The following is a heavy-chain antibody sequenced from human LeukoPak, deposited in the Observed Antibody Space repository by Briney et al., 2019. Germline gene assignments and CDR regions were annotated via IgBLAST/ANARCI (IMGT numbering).Heavy chain of an antibody. J-gene: IGHJ4*02. V-gene: IGHV3-53*01. Sequence: GGSLRLSCGASRFIFSNYAMTWVRQAPGKGLEWVSFIYSDNTHYSDSVKGRFTISRDNSKNTLYLQMNSLRAEDTAVYYCARRAGAYSHPYDYWGQGTLVTVSS. D-gene: IGHD4/OR15-4a*01. CDR2: IYSDNT. CDR3: ARRAGAYSHPYDY. CDR1: RFIFSNYA.